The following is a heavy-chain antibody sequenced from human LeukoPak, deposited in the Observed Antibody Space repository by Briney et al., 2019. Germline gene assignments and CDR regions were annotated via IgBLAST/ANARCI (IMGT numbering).Heavy chain of an antibody. CDR1: GYTFTSYA. J-gene: IGHJ4*02. V-gene: IGHV1-3*01. CDR2: INAGNGNT. CDR3: ARVVDVNSYGLFDY. Sequence: GASVKVSCKASGYTFTSYAMHWVRQAPGQRLEWMGWINAGNGNTKYSQKFQGRVAITRDTSASTAYMELSSLRSEDTAVYYCARVVDVNSYGLFDYWGQGTLVTVSS. D-gene: IGHD5-18*01.